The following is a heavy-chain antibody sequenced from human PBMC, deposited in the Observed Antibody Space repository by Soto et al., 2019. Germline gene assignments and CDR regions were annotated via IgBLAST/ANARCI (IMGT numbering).Heavy chain of an antibody. CDR3: ARDSSPAAMGSRFCDY. V-gene: IGHV1-18*01. D-gene: IGHD2-2*01. J-gene: IGHJ4*02. CDR2: ISAYNGNT. Sequence: ASVKVSCKASGYTFTSYGISWVRQAPGQGLEWMGWISAYNGNTNYAQKLQGRVTMTTDTSTSTAYMELRSLRSDDTAVYYCARDSSPAAMGSRFCDYWGQGTLVTVSS. CDR1: GYTFTSYG.